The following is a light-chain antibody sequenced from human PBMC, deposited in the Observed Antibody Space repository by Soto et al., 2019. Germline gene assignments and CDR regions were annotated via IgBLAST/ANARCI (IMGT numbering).Light chain of an antibody. CDR3: QQFNSL. Sequence: IQVTQSPSSLSASIGDTVTISCRASQGIATGLAWYQQKPGAPPKLLIYDVSTLERGIPSRFSGRGSGTHFILTINNLQPEDFATYYCQQFNSLFGQGTRLEIK. J-gene: IGKJ5*01. CDR2: DVS. CDR1: QGIATG. V-gene: IGKV1-13*02.